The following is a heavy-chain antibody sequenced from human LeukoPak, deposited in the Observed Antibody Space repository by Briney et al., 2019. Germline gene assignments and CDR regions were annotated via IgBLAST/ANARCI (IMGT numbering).Heavy chain of an antibody. V-gene: IGHV3-7*03. Sequence: GGSLRLSCAASGFTLSDYWMTWVRQAPGKGLEWVANIKLDGSEKYYVDFVKGRFTVSRDNARNSLYLQMNSLRGEDTAVYYCARDRSHQRLVLGIDRWGQGSVVTVSS. J-gene: IGHJ5*02. CDR1: GFTLSDYW. D-gene: IGHD6-13*01. CDR3: ARDRSHQRLVLGIDR. CDR2: IKLDGSEK.